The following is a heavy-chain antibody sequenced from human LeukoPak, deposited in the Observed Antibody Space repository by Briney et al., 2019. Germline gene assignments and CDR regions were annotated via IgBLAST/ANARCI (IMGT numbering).Heavy chain of an antibody. Sequence: PSETLSLTCAVYGGSFSGYYWSWIRQPPGKGLEWIGEIYHSGRANYNPSLKSRVNMSVDKSKNQFSLSLSSVTAADTAVYHCARGLYGSDSYWGQGNLVTVSS. D-gene: IGHD6-19*01. CDR1: GGSFSGYY. CDR2: IYHSGRA. CDR3: ARGLYGSDSY. V-gene: IGHV4-34*01. J-gene: IGHJ4*02.